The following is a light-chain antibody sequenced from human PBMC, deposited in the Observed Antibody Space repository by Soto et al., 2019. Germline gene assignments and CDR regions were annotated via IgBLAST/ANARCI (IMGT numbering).Light chain of an antibody. CDR2: SAS. CDR3: QKFNTAPLT. V-gene: IGKV1-27*01. CDR1: QDISVY. Sequence: DIQMTQSPSSLSASVGDRVTITCRASQDISVYLAWYQQKPVKVPKLLIYSASTFQSVVPSRFSGSGSGTDFTLTISSLQPEDVATYYCQKFNTAPLTFGQGTRLEIK. J-gene: IGKJ5*01.